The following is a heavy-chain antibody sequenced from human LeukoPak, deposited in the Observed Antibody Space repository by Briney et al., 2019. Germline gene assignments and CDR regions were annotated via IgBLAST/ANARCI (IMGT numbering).Heavy chain of an antibody. D-gene: IGHD2-15*01. V-gene: IGHV3-30*03. Sequence: GGSLRLSCAASGFNLIGYAFHWVRQAPGKGLEWVALISYDGSSHSYGDFVQGRFTISRDNSKNTLYLQMNCLRAEDTAVYYCARDGGSGSPGADYWGQGTLVTVSS. CDR2: ISYDGSSH. CDR3: ARDGGSGSPGADY. CDR1: GFNLIGYA. J-gene: IGHJ4*02.